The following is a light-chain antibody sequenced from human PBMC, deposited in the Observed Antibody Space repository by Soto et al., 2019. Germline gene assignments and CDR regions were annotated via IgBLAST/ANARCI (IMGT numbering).Light chain of an antibody. J-gene: IGLJ1*01. CDR3: SSYTSSSTLLYV. Sequence: QSALTQPASVSGSPGQSITISCTGTSSDVGGYNYVSWYQQHPGKAPKFMIYDVSNRPSGVSNRFSGSKSGNTASLTISGLQAEDKADYYCSSYTSSSTLLYVFGTGPKLTVL. V-gene: IGLV2-14*01. CDR1: SSDVGGYNY. CDR2: DVS.